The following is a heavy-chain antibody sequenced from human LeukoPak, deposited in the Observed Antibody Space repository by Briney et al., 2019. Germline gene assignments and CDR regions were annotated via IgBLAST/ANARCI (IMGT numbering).Heavy chain of an antibody. CDR2: INPSGGST. V-gene: IGHV1-46*01. D-gene: IGHD5-18*01. CDR3: ARDREHWQAMVNYYYYYGMDV. Sequence: ASVKVSCKASGYTFTSYYMHWVRQAPGQGLEWMGIINPSGGSTSYAQKFQGRVTMTRDTSTSTVYMELSSLRSEDTAVYYCARDREHWQAMVNYYYYYGMDVWGQGTTVTVSS. J-gene: IGHJ6*02. CDR1: GYTFTSYY.